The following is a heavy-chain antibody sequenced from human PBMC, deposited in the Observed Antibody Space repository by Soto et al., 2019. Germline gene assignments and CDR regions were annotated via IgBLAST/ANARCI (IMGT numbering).Heavy chain of an antibody. CDR2: IYRTGST. D-gene: IGHD1-7*01. Sequence: PSETLSLTCPVSSGSFTSNNWWTWVRQPPGQGLEWIGEIYRTGSTNYNPSLKSRVTISLDKSENQFSLKVTSLTAADTAVYYCASRDPGTSVDYWGQGTLVTVSS. J-gene: IGHJ4*02. V-gene: IGHV4-4*02. CDR1: SGSFTSNNW. CDR3: ASRDPGTSVDY.